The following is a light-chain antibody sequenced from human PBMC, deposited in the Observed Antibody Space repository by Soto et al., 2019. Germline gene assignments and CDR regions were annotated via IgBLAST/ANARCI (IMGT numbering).Light chain of an antibody. CDR1: SSNIGSNT. J-gene: IGLJ3*02. Sequence: QSLLTDPPSASGTPGQRVTISCSGSSSNIGSNTVNWYQQLPGTAPKLLIYSNDQRPSGVPDRFSGSKSGTSASLAISGLQSEDEADYHCAAWGASLNGWVFGGGTKVTVL. CDR2: SND. CDR3: AAWGASLNGWV. V-gene: IGLV1-44*01.